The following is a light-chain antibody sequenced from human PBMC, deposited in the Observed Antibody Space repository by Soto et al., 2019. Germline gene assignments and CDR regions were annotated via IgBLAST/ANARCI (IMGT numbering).Light chain of an antibody. CDR1: QDITKY. J-gene: IGKJ3*01. CDR3: QQYDNLPLT. CDR2: DAS. Sequence: DIQMTQSPSSLAASVGDRVTITCQASQDITKYLNWYQQKPGIAPKVLISDASNLETGVPPRFSGSGSGTEFTLTISCLQPEDFATYYCQQYDNLPLTGGPGPQVEMK. V-gene: IGKV1-33*01.